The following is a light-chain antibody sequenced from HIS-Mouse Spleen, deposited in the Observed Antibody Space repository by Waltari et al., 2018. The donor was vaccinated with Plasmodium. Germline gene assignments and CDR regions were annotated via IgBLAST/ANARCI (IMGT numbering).Light chain of an antibody. CDR2: EVS. CDR3: CSYAGSYTVV. V-gene: IGLV2-11*02. CDR1: SSDVGGYNY. Sequence: QSALTQPRSVSGSPGQSVTISCPGPSSDVGGYNYVYWYQQHPAKAPKLRIYEVSKRPSGVPDRFSGSKSGNTASLTISGLQAEDEADYYCCSYAGSYTVVFGGGTKLTVL. J-gene: IGLJ2*01.